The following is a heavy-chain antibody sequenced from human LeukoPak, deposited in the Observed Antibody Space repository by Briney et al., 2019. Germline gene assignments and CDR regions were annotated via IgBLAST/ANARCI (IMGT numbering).Heavy chain of an antibody. CDR2: INHSGST. CDR1: GGSFSGYY. J-gene: IGHJ3*02. Sequence: SETLSLTCAVYGGSFSGYYWSWIRQPPGKGLEWIGEINHSGSTNYNPSLKSRVTISVDTSKNQFSLKLSSVTAADTAVYYCARGENAFDIWGQGTMVAVSS. V-gene: IGHV4-34*01. CDR3: ARGENAFDI.